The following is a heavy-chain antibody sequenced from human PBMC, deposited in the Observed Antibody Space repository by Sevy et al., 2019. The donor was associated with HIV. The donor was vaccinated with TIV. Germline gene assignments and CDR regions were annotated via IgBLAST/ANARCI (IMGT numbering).Heavy chain of an antibody. CDR1: GGSISSGGYY. Sequence: SETLSLTCTVSGGSISSGGYYWSWIRQHPGKGLEWIGYIYYGGSTYYNPSLKSRVIISVDTSKKQFSLKLSSVTAADTAVYYCARDHDSSGYYYDWGQGTLVTVSS. V-gene: IGHV4-31*03. CDR2: IYYGGST. D-gene: IGHD3-22*01. J-gene: IGHJ4*02. CDR3: ARDHDSSGYYYD.